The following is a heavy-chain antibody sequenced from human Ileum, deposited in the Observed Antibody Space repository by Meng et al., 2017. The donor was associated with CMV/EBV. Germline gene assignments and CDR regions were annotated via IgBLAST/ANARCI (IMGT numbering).Heavy chain of an antibody. CDR2: IYSGGST. J-gene: IGHJ6*02. D-gene: IGHD3-3*01. Sequence: GGSLRPSCAASGFTASSNYMSWVRQAPGKGLEWVSVIYSGGSTYYADSVKGRFTISRDNSKNTLYLQMNSLRAEDTAVYYCARGYWRYGMDVWGQGTTVTVYS. V-gene: IGHV3-66*02. CDR3: ARGYWRYGMDV. CDR1: GFTASSNY.